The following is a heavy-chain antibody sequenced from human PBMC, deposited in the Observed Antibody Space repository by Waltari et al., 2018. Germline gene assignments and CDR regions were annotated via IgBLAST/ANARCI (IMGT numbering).Heavy chain of an antibody. CDR3: ARLAPRTYRSPVPGRHYYYGMDV. Sequence: EEQLLESGGGLVQPGDSLRLSCAGSGFRFSNYWINWVRQAPGKGLVVVARIGTDETTMTYADSVKGRFTISRDNAKNTVYLQMKRLRAEDTAVYYCARLAPRTYRSPVPGRHYYYGMDVWGQGTTVTVSS. D-gene: IGHD3-10*01. J-gene: IGHJ6*02. CDR1: GFRFSNYW. CDR2: IGTDETTM. V-gene: IGHV3-74*03.